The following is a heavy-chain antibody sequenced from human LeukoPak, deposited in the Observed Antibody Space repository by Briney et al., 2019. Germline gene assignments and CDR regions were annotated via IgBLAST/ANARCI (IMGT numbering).Heavy chain of an antibody. Sequence: SVKVSCKASGGTFSSYAISLVRQAPGQGLEWMGGIIPIFGTANYAQKFQGRVTITADESTSTAYMELSSLRSEDTAVYYCARMRDCTNGLCSSFDYWGQGTLVTVSS. CDR2: IIPIFGTA. V-gene: IGHV1-69*13. D-gene: IGHD2-8*01. CDR1: GGTFSSYA. CDR3: ARMRDCTNGLCSSFDY. J-gene: IGHJ4*02.